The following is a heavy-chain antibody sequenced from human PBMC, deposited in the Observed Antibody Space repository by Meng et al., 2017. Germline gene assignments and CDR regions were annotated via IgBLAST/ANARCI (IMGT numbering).Heavy chain of an antibody. V-gene: IGHV1-69*01. J-gene: IGHJ4*02. CDR2: IIPIFGTA. Sequence: VQAAQSGAEAKKPGSSVKVSGKASGGTFSSYAFSWVRQAPGQGLEWMGGIIPIFGTANYAQKFQGRVTITADESTSTAYMELSSLRSEDTAVYYCARDSDSSSWYDYFGYWGQGTLVTVSS. CDR3: ARDSDSSSWYDYFGY. D-gene: IGHD6-13*01. CDR1: GGTFSSYA.